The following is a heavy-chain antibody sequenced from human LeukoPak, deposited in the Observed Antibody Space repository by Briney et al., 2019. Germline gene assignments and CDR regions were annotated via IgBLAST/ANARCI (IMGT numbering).Heavy chain of an antibody. J-gene: IGHJ4*02. D-gene: IGHD3-22*01. CDR2: ISYDGSNK. CDR3: ARWDYYDSSGYLDY. V-gene: IGHV3-30-3*01. CDR1: GFTFSSYA. Sequence: PGGSLRLSCAASGFTFSSYAMHWVRQAPGKGLEWVAVISYDGSNKYYADSVKGRFTISRDNSKNTLYLQMNSLRAEDTAVYYRARWDYYDSSGYLDYWGQGTLVTVSS.